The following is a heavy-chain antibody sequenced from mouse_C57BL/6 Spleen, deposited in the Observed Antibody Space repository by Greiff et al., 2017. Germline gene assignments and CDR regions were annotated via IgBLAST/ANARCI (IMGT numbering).Heavy chain of an antibody. D-gene: IGHD2-1*01. V-gene: IGHV1-42*01. CDR2: INPSTGGT. CDR3: ASRLYYGNYVLYFDV. J-gene: IGHJ1*03. Sequence: EVQLQQSGPELVKPGASVKISCKASGYSFTGYYMNWVKQSPEKSLEWIGEINPSTGGTTYNQKFKAKATLTVDKSSSTAYMQLKSLTSEDSAVYYCASRLYYGNYVLYFDVWGTGTTVTVSS. CDR1: GYSFTGYY.